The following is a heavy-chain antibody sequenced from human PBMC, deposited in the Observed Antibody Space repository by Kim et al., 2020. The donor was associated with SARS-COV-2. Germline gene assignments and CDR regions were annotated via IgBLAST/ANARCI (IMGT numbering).Heavy chain of an antibody. D-gene: IGHD2-2*01. V-gene: IGHV3-23*03. J-gene: IGHJ4*02. CDR3: AKDMGDCSSTSCYVPSYYFDY. CDR1: GFTFSSYA. CDR2: IYSGGSST. Sequence: GGSLRLSCAASGFTFSSYAMSWVRQAPGKGLEWVSVIYSGGSSTYYADSVKGRFTISRDNSKNTLYLQMNSLRAEDTAVYYCAKDMGDCSSTSCYVPSYYFDYWGQGTLVTVSS.